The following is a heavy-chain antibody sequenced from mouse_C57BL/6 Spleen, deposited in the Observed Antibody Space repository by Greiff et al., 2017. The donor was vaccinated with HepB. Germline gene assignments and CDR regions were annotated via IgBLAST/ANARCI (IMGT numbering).Heavy chain of an antibody. V-gene: IGHV1-82*01. D-gene: IGHD1-1*01. J-gene: IGHJ4*01. CDR3: ARSYYGSSYEYYAMDY. CDR2: IYPGDGDT. Sequence: VQLQQSGPELVKPGASVKISCKASGYAFSSSWMNWVKQRPGKGLEWIGRIYPGDGDTNYKGKFKGKATLTADKSSSTAYMELSSLTSEDSAVYFCARSYYGSSYEYYAMDYWGQGTSVTVSS. CDR1: GYAFSSSW.